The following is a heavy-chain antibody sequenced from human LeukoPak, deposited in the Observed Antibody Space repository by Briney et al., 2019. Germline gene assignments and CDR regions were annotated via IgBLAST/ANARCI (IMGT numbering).Heavy chain of an antibody. CDR1: GYTFTSYD. V-gene: IGHV1-8*01. J-gene: IGHJ3*02. CDR2: MNPNSGNT. CDR3: ARVNGFGTDDAFDI. Sequence: ASVKVSCKASGYTFTSYDINWVRQATGQGLEWMGWMNPNSGNTGYAQKFQGRVTMTRDTSISTAYMELSRLRSDDTAVYYCARVNGFGTDDAFDIWGQGTMVTVSS. D-gene: IGHD3-10*01.